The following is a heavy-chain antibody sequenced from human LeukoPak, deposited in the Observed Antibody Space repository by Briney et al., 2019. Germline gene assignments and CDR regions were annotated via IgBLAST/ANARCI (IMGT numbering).Heavy chain of an antibody. CDR2: ISSSSSTI. D-gene: IGHD3-10*02. CDR1: GFTFSSYS. J-gene: IGHJ4*02. Sequence: GGSLRLSCAASGFTFSSYSMNWVRQAPGKGLEWVSYISSSSSTIYYADSVKGRFTISRDNAKNSLYLQMNSLRAEDTAVYYGARPVRGVTLPFFDYWGQGTLVTVSS. V-gene: IGHV3-48*04. CDR3: ARPVRGVTLPFFDY.